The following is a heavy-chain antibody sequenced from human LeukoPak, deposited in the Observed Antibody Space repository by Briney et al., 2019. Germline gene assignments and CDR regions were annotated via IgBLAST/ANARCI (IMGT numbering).Heavy chain of an antibody. CDR1: GGSISSYY. Sequence: SETLSLTCTVSGGSISSYYRSWIRQPPGKGLEWIGYIYYSGSTNYNPSLKSRVTISVDTSKNQFSLRLTSVTAADTAVYYCARWDGYNSQFDYWGQGTLVTVSS. CDR2: IYYSGST. V-gene: IGHV4-59*01. J-gene: IGHJ4*02. CDR3: ARWDGYNSQFDY. D-gene: IGHD5-24*01.